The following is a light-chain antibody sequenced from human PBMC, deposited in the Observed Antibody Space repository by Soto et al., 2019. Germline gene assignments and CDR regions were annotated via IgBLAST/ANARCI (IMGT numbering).Light chain of an antibody. CDR1: QSVSSSS. CDR2: DAS. J-gene: IGKJ1*01. Sequence: EIVWTQSPGTLSLSPGERATLSCRASQSVSSSSLAWYQQKRGQAPRLLIHDASSRATGIPDRFSGSGSGTDFTLTISRLEPEDFAVYYCQQYGSSPRTFGQGTKVDIK. CDR3: QQYGSSPRT. V-gene: IGKV3-20*01.